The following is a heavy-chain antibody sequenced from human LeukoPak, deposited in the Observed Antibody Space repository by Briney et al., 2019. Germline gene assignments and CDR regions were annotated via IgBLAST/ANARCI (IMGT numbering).Heavy chain of an antibody. Sequence: ASVKVSCKASGYTFSNYYMHWVRQAPGQGLEWMGIINPGAGNTRYAQKFQGRVTMTRDTSTSTIYMDLSSLRSEDTAVCYCAREGSTRMVLGYMDVWGKGTTVTVSS. D-gene: IGHD3-10*01. J-gene: IGHJ6*03. V-gene: IGHV1-46*01. CDR1: GYTFSNYY. CDR2: INPGAGNT. CDR3: AREGSTRMVLGYMDV.